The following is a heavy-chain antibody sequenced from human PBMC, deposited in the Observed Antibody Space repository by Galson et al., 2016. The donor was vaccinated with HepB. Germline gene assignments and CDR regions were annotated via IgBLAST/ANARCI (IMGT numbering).Heavy chain of an antibody. CDR1: GGSFSSYA. V-gene: IGHV1-69*13. CDR3: ARLGPPTVQLVQRIFDY. CDR2: IKPTVGTT. Sequence: SVKVSCKASGGSFSSYAISWVRQAPGQGLEWLGAIKPTVGTTKYGQKFQGRVSITADESTLTANLEMSSLTSEDTAVYYCARLGPPTVQLVQRIFDYWGQGTLVTVSS. D-gene: IGHD6-25*01. J-gene: IGHJ4*02.